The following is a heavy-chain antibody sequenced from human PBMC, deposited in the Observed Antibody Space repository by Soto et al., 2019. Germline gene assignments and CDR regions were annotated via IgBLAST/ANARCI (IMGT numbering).Heavy chain of an antibody. CDR1: GFTFSNYW. V-gene: IGHV3-74*01. CDR3: AKDVTAKNTAPDY. J-gene: IGHJ4*02. D-gene: IGHD5-18*01. Sequence: PGESLRLSCAVSGFTFSNYWMEWVRQAPGKGLVWVSRINSDGSATDYADSVKGRFTISRDNTQKSLYLQMNSLRPEDTALYYCAKDVTAKNTAPDYWGQGTLVTVSS. CDR2: INSDGSAT.